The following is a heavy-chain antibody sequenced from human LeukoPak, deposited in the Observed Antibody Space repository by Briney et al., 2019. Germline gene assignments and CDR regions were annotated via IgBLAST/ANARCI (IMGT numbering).Heavy chain of an antibody. V-gene: IGHV3-21*01. D-gene: IGHD3-22*01. CDR3: ARDSAPRYYYDSSGYPTDY. Sequence: KAGGSLRLSCAASGFTFSSYSMNWVRQAPGKGLEWVSSISSSSSYMYYADSVKGRFTISRDNAKNSLYLQMNSLRAEDTAVYYCARDSAPRYYYDSSGYPTDYWGQGTLVTVSS. J-gene: IGHJ4*02. CDR2: ISSSSSYM. CDR1: GFTFSSYS.